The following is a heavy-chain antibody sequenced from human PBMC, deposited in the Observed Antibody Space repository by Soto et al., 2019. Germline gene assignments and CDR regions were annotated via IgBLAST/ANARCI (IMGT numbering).Heavy chain of an antibody. J-gene: IGHJ4*02. Sequence: SVKVSCKASGGTFSIYAISCVLQSPGQGLEWMGGIIPIFGTANYAQKFQGRVTITADESTSTAYMELSSLRSEDTAVYYCASRGSGSLSYFDYWGQGTLVTVSS. V-gene: IGHV1-69*13. D-gene: IGHD3-10*01. CDR2: IIPIFGTA. CDR1: GGTFSIYA. CDR3: ASRGSGSLSYFDY.